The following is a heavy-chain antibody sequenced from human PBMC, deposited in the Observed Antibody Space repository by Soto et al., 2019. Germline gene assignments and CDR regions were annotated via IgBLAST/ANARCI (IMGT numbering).Heavy chain of an antibody. Sequence: PSETLSLTCAVYGGSFSGYHWSWIRQPPGKGLEWIGEINHSGSTNYNPSLKSRVTISVDTSKNQFSLKLSSVTAADTAVYYCARGWGTAGHIANYFDYWGQGTLVTVSS. CDR1: GGSFSGYH. CDR3: ARGWGTAGHIANYFDY. D-gene: IGHD6-19*01. CDR2: INHSGST. V-gene: IGHV4-34*01. J-gene: IGHJ4*02.